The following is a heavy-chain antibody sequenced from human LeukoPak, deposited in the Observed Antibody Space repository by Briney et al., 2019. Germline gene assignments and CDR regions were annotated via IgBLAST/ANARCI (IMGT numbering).Heavy chain of an antibody. CDR2: ISTGGIT. D-gene: IGHD2-2*01. J-gene: IGHJ6*02. Sequence: GGSLRLSCAASGFTFTSYAMTWVRQAPGKGLEWVSSISTGGITYYADSVKGRFTISRDNSKSTLWLQMNSLRAEDTAVYYCARDDCSSTSCYVYYYGMDVWGQGTTVTVSS. CDR3: ARDDCSSTSCYVYYYGMDV. V-gene: IGHV3-23*01. CDR1: GFTFTSYA.